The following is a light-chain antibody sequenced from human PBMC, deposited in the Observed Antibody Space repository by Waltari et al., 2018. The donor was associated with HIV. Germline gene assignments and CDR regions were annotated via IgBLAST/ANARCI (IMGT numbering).Light chain of an antibody. V-gene: IGLV3-1*01. J-gene: IGLJ3*02. CDR3: QAWDSSSGGV. Sequence: SYALTQPPSVSVSPGQTASLACTGARSEGSYFCWYQQKPGQSPVLVIFQVGKRPSGIPERFSGSNSGNTATLTISGTQAMDEADYYCQAWDSSSGGVFGGGTRLTVL. CDR1: RSEGSY. CDR2: QVG.